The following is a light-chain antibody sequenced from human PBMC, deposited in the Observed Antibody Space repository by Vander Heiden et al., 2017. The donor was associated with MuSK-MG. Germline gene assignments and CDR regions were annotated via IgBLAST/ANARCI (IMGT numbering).Light chain of an antibody. CDR1: QSISSY. CDR3: QQSYSTSRT. CDR2: AAF. Sequence: DIQMTQSPSSLSASVGDRVTITCRASQSISSYLNWYQLKPGKAPKLLIYAAFSLQSGVPSRFSGSGSGTDFTLTISSLQPEDFATYYCQQSYSTSRTFGQGTKVEIK. J-gene: IGKJ1*01. V-gene: IGKV1-39*01.